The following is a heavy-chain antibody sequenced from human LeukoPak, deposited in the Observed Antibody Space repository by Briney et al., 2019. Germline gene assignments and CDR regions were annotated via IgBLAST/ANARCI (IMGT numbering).Heavy chain of an antibody. J-gene: IGHJ4*02. Sequence: GGSLRLSCAASGFTFSSNVMSWVRQAPGKGLEWVSSISSGSGNTYYADSVKGRFTNSRDNSKNTLYLQMNSLRAEDTAVYYCAKGPEPGTFDYWGQGTLVTVSS. CDR1: GFTFSSNV. V-gene: IGHV3-23*01. CDR2: ISSGSGNT. D-gene: IGHD1-14*01. CDR3: AKGPEPGTFDY.